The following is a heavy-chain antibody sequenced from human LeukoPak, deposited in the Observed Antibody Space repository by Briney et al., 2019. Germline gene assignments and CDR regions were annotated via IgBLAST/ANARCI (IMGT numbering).Heavy chain of an antibody. D-gene: IGHD3-3*01. CDR1: GGSFSGFY. J-gene: IGHJ4*02. CDR2: IYYSGNA. CDR3: ARHFEWFADY. Sequence: SETLSLTCAVYGGSFSGFYWNWIRQPPGKGLEWIGSIYYSGNAYYNPSLKSRVTISVDTSKNQFSLKLSSVTVADTAVYYCARHFEWFADYWGQGTLVTVSS. V-gene: IGHV4-34*01.